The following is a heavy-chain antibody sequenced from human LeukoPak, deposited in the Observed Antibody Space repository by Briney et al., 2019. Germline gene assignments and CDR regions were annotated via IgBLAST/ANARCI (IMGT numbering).Heavy chain of an antibody. V-gene: IGHV4-39*01. CDR3: ARPQGDFSGGDVYPYDY. Sequence: SETLSLTCTVSGGSISSTSYYWGWLRQPPGKGLEWLGSIYNSGTTYYNASLKSRVTISVDTSKNQFSLKLSSVTAADTAVFYCARPQGDFSGGDVYPYDYWGQGILVTVTS. CDR2: IYNSGTT. CDR1: GGSISSTSYY. J-gene: IGHJ4*02. D-gene: IGHD3-3*01.